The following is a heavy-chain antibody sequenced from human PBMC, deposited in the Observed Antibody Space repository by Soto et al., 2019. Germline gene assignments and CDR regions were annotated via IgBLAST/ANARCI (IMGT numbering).Heavy chain of an antibody. CDR1: GFTFGDYA. D-gene: IGHD4-17*01. CDR3: TRSPPPSYGDYEYYFDY. J-gene: IGHJ4*02. CDR2: IRSKAYGGTT. V-gene: IGHV3-49*03. Sequence: GGSLRLSCTASGFTFGDYAMSWFRQAPGKGLEWVGFIRSKAYGGTTEYAASVKGRFTISRDDSKSIAYLQMNSLKTEDTAVYYCTRSPPPSYGDYEYYFDYWGQGTLVTVSS.